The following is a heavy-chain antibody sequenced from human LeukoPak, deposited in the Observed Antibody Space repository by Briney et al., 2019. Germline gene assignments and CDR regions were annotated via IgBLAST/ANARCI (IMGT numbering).Heavy chain of an antibody. CDR3: AREMPTRPGAFDI. J-gene: IGHJ3*02. CDR1: GFIFSSYW. V-gene: IGHV3-74*01. CDR2: INSDGSST. D-gene: IGHD2-2*01. Sequence: GGSLRLSCAASGFIFSSYWIHWVRQAPGKGLVWVSRINSDGSSTAYADSVKGRFTISRDNAKNTLFLQMNSLRAEDTAVYYCAREMPTRPGAFDIWGQGTMVTVSS.